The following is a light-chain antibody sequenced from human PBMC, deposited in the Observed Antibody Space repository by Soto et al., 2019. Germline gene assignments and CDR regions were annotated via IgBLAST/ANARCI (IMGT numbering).Light chain of an antibody. Sequence: DIQMTQSPSTLSASVGDRVTITCRASQSISSWLAWYQQKPGKAPKLLIYDASSLESGVPSRFSGSGSGTEFTLTISSLQPDDFATYYCQQYNSYSWCTFGQGTKLEIK. CDR2: DAS. CDR1: QSISSW. J-gene: IGKJ2*02. V-gene: IGKV1-5*01. CDR3: QQYNSYSWCT.